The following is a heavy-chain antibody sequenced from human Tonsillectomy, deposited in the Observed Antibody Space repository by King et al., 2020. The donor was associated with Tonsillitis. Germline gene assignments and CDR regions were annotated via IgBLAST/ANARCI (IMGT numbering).Heavy chain of an antibody. CDR1: GGTFSSYA. J-gene: IGHJ3*02. CDR3: ARDRVTMVRGALNAFDI. Sequence: QLVQSGAEVKKPGSSVKVSCKASGGTFSSYAISWVRQAPGQGLEWMGGIIPIFGTANYAQKFQGRVTITADESTSTAYMELSSLRSEDTAVYYCARDRVTMVRGALNAFDIWGQGTTVTVSS. D-gene: IGHD3-10*01. V-gene: IGHV1-69*01. CDR2: IIPIFGTA.